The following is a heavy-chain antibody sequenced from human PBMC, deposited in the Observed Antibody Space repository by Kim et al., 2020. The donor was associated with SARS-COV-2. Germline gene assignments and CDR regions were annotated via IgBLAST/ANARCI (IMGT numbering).Heavy chain of an antibody. V-gene: IGHV3-11*04. CDR2: ISSSGSTK. D-gene: IGHD3-16*02. CDR3: ALLRITFGGVFDPWSFNM. Sequence: GGSLRLSCAASGFTFSDYYMNWIRQAPGKGLEWVSFISSSGSTKYYADSVKGRFTISRDNAKNSLYLQMNSRRVEDTAVYYCALLRITFGGVFDPWSFNMWRQGTMVTLSS. J-gene: IGHJ3*02. CDR1: GFTFSDYY.